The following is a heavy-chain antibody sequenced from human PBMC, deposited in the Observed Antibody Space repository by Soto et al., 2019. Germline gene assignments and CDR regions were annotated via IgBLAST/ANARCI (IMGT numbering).Heavy chain of an antibody. D-gene: IGHD3-10*01. CDR1: GYTFTSYG. Sequence: ASVKVSCKASGYTFTSYGISWVRQAPGQGLEWMGWISAYNGNTNYAQKLRGRVTMTTDTSTSTAYMELRSLRSDDTAVYYCARDRGITMVRGAPGYWGQGTLVTVSS. CDR3: ARDRGITMVRGAPGY. J-gene: IGHJ4*02. V-gene: IGHV1-18*01. CDR2: ISAYNGNT.